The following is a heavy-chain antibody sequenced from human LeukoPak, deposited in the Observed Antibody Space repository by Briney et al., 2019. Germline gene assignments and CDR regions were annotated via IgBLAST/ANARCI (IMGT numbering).Heavy chain of an antibody. J-gene: IGHJ4*02. V-gene: IGHV4-4*07. D-gene: IGHD2-2*01. CDR1: GGSISSYY. CDR2: IYTSGST. Sequence: PSETLSLTCTVSGGSISSYYWSWIRQPAGKGLEWIGRIYTSGSTTYNPSLKSRVTMSVDTSKNQFSLKLSSVTAADTAVYYCARYCSSTSCYFSFDYWGQGTLVTVSS. CDR3: ARYCSSTSCYFSFDY.